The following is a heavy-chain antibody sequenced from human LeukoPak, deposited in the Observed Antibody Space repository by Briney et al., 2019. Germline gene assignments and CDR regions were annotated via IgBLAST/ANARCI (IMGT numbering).Heavy chain of an antibody. CDR2: IKQDGSEK. V-gene: IGHV3-7*01. J-gene: IGHJ4*02. CDR1: GFTFSSYW. Sequence: PGGSLRLSCAAPGFTFSSYWMSWVRQAPGKGLEWVANIKQDGSEKYYVDSVKGRFTISRDNAKNSLYLQMNSLRAEDTAVYYCASSYPPFDYWGQGTLVTVSS. D-gene: IGHD3-16*01. CDR3: ASSYPPFDY.